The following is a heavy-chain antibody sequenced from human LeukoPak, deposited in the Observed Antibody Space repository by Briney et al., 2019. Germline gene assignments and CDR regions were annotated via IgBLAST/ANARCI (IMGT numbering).Heavy chain of an antibody. Sequence: GGSLRLSCAASGFTFSAYWMTWVRQAPGKGLEWVANIQENGNAKYYVDSVKGRFTISRDNAKNSLYLQMNSLRAEDTAVYYCARDGLAAAGIFDYWGQGTLVTVSS. CDR2: IQENGNAK. J-gene: IGHJ4*02. V-gene: IGHV3-7*03. CDR1: GFTFSAYW. CDR3: ARDGLAAAGIFDY. D-gene: IGHD6-13*01.